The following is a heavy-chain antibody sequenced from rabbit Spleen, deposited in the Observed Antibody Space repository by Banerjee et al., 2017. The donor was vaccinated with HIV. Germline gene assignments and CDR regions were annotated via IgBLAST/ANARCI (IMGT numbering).Heavy chain of an antibody. Sequence: QEQLEESGGGLVQPEASLTLTCKASGIAFSDCDVMCWVRQAPGKGLEWIACINTATRSPFYASAGKARGTISRSTSTTIAVHLPRLTAAVAATYFCAREWAGGIGWNLSLWGPGTLVTVS. CDR3: AREWAGGIGWNLSL. CDR2: INTATRSP. D-gene: IGHD4-2*01. J-gene: IGHJ4*01. V-gene: IGHV1S45*01. CDR1: GIAFSDCDV.